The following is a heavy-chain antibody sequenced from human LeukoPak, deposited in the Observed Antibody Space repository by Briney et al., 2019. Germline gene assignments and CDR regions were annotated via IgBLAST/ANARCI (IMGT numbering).Heavy chain of an antibody. D-gene: IGHD1-26*01. V-gene: IGHV3-21*01. Sequence: KTGGSLRLSCATSGFTFSSYSMNWVRQAPGKGLEWVSSISSSSSYIYYADSVKGRFTISRDNAKNSLYLQMNSLRAEDTAVYYCASSVGASGAFDIWGQGTMVTVSS. J-gene: IGHJ3*02. CDR2: ISSSSSYI. CDR3: ASSVGASGAFDI. CDR1: GFTFSSYS.